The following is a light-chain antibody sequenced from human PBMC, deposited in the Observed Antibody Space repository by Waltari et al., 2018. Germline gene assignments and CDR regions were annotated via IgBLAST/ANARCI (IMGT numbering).Light chain of an antibody. CDR1: QSISDL. J-gene: IGKJ4*01. V-gene: IGKV1-5*03. CDR2: RAS. Sequence: DIQMTQSPSTLSASVGDRVTITCRASQSISDLLAWFQQKPGKAPKVLNKRASNLEDGVPSRFSGSGSGTEFTLTISSLKPDDFATYYCQQYKSYPLTFGGGTKVEI. CDR3: QQYKSYPLT.